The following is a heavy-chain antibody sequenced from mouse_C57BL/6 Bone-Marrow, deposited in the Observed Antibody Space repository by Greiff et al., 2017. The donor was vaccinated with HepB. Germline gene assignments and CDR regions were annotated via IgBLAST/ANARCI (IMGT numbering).Heavy chain of an antibody. Sequence: QVQLQQPGAELVRPGPSVKLSCKASGYTFTSYWMHWVKQRPGQGLEWIGVIDPSDSYTNYNQKFKGKATLTVDTSSSTAYMQLSSLTSEDSAVYYCAREGYVGRYFDVWGTGTTVTVSS. J-gene: IGHJ1*03. CDR2: IDPSDSYT. V-gene: IGHV1-59*01. CDR1: GYTFTSYW. D-gene: IGHD3-1*01. CDR3: AREGYVGRYFDV.